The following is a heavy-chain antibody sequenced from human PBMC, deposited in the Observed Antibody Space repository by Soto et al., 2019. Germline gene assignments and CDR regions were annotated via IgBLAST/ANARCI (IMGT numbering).Heavy chain of an antibody. Sequence: QLQLQESGSGLVKPSQTLSLTCAVSGGSISSGGYSWSWIRQPPGKGLEWIGYSYHSGSTYYNPWLKSRVTISVDRSKNQLSMQLSPVTAADTAVSYWARSGYYHTRGIDVWGQGTTVTVS. CDR1: GGSISSGGYS. V-gene: IGHV4-30-2*01. D-gene: IGHD3-22*01. J-gene: IGHJ6*02. CDR2: SYHSGST. CDR3: ARSGYYHTRGIDV.